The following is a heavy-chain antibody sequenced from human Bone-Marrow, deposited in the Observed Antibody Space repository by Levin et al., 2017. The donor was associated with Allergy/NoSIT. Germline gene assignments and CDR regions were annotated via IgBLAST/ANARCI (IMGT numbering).Heavy chain of an antibody. CDR1: GGSFSGSL. CDR2: ISHSGST. Sequence: SQTLSLTCAVYGGSFSGSLWTWIRQSPGQGLEWIGEISHSGSTDYNPSLKSRLSMTIDTSESQFYLNLNSVTAADTAVYYCARRRIASHNLDSWGQGTLVTVSS. V-gene: IGHV4-34*01. J-gene: IGHJ4*02. CDR3: ARRRIASHNLDS. D-gene: IGHD5-24*01.